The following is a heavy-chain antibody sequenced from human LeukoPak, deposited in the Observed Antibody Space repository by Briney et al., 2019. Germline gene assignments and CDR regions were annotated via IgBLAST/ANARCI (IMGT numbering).Heavy chain of an antibody. D-gene: IGHD6-19*01. Sequence: SETLSLTCAVYGGSFSGYYWSWIRQPPGKGLEWIGEINHSGSTNYNPSLKSRVTISVDTSKNQFSLKLSSVTAADTAVYYCARGRPSTWYSSGWFIDYWGQGTLVTASS. J-gene: IGHJ4*02. CDR2: INHSGST. CDR3: ARGRPSTWYSSGWFIDY. V-gene: IGHV4-34*01. CDR1: GGSFSGYY.